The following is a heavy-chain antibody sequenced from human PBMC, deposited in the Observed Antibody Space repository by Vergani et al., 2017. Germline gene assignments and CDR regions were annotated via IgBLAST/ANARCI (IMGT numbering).Heavy chain of an antibody. D-gene: IGHD1-14*01. Sequence: QLQLQESGPGLVKPSETLSLTCAVYGGSFSGYYWSWIRQPPGTGLEWIGEINHSGSTNYNPSLKSRVTISVDTSKNQFSLRLSSVTAAATAVYYCAREPGHDGVRHFDYWGQGTLVTVSS. CDR2: INHSGST. J-gene: IGHJ4*02. V-gene: IGHV4-34*01. CDR1: GGSFSGYY. CDR3: AREPGHDGVRHFDY.